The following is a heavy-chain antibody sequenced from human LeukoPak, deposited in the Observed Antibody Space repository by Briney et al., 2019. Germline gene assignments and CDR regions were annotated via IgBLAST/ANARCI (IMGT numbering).Heavy chain of an antibody. CDR2: INPNSGGT. J-gene: IGHJ4*02. D-gene: IGHD6-6*01. Sequence: VAAVKVSCKASGYTLTGYYMHWVRQAPGQGLEWMGWINPNSGGTNYAQKFQGRVTMTRDTSISTAYMGLSRLRSDDTAVYYCARDQGPTRRVIAALIVWEEYYFDYWGQGTLVTVSS. CDR1: GYTLTGYY. CDR3: ARDQGPTRRVIAALIVWEEYYFDY. V-gene: IGHV1-2*02.